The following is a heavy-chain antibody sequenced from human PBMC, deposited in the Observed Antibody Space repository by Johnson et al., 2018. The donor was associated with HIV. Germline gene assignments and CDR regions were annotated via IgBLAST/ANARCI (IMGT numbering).Heavy chain of an antibody. J-gene: IGHJ3*02. CDR2: ISGSGDSA. CDR1: GFTFSSYA. D-gene: IGHD3-16*01. V-gene: IGHV3-23*04. CDR3: VRVPVVIGGVRKAFDI. Sequence: VQLVESGGGVVRPGGSLRLSCAASGFTFSSYAMSWVRQAPGQGLEWVAAISGSGDSAYYADSVKGRFTISRDNAKNILYLQMNSLRADDTAVYYCVRVPVVIGGVRKAFDIWGQGTMVTVSS.